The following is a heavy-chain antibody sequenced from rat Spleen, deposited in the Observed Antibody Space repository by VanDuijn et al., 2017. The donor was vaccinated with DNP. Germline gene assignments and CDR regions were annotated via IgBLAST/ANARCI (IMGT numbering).Heavy chain of an antibody. CDR2: MWYDGDT. CDR3: TRGGYPGITSAMDA. Sequence: QVQLKESGPGLVQPSETLSLTCTVSGFSLTTYSVSWVRQPSGKGPEWMGKMWYDGDTAYNSALKSRLSISRDTSKSQVFLKMNSLQTEDTAIYFCTRGGYPGITSAMDAWGQGTSVTVSS. V-gene: IGHV2-15*01. J-gene: IGHJ4*01. D-gene: IGHD1-4*01. CDR1: GFSLTTYS.